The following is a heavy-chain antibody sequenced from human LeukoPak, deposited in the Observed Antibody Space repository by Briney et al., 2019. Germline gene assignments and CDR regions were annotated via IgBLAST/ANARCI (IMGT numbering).Heavy chain of an antibody. Sequence: GGSLRLSCAASGLTFSSYSMNWVRQAPVKGLEWVSSISSSSSYIYYADSVKGRFTISRDNAKNSLYLQMNSLRAEDTAVYYCARSPDSGSYYYFDYWGQGTLVTVSS. V-gene: IGHV3-21*01. J-gene: IGHJ4*02. CDR3: ARSPDSGSYYYFDY. CDR2: ISSSSSYI. D-gene: IGHD1-26*01. CDR1: GLTFSSYS.